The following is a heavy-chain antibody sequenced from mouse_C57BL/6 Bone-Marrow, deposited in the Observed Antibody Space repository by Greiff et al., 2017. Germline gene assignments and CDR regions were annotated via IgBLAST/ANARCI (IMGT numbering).Heavy chain of an antibody. V-gene: IGHV5-17*01. Sequence: EVKVEESGGGLVKPGGSLKLSCAASGFTFSDYGMHWVRQAPEKGLEWVAYISSGSSTIYYADTVKGRFTISRDNAKNTLFLQMTSLRSEDTAMYYCARRDYGSSPVFAYWGQGTLVTVSA. CDR2: ISSGSSTI. D-gene: IGHD1-1*01. J-gene: IGHJ3*01. CDR3: ARRDYGSSPVFAY. CDR1: GFTFSDYG.